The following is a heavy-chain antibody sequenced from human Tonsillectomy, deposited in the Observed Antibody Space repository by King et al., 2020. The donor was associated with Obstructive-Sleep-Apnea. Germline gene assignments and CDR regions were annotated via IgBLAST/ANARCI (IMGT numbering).Heavy chain of an antibody. Sequence: VQLVESGAEVKKPGESLRISCKGSVYSFTSYWISWVRQMPGKGLEWMGRIDPSDSYTNYSPSFQGHFTLSADKSISTAYLPWSSLKASDTAMYYCAVLTTVTTEAFNIWGQGTMVTVSS. CDR2: IDPSDSYT. J-gene: IGHJ3*02. V-gene: IGHV5-10-1*01. CDR1: VYSFTSYW. D-gene: IGHD4-17*01. CDR3: AVLTTVTTEAFNI.